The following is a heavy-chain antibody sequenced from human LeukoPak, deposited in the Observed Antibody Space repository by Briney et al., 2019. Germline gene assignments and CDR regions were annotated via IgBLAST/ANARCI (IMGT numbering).Heavy chain of an antibody. CDR3: ARWYYYGSGSSFDP. Sequence: SETLSLTCTVSGYSISSGYYWGWIRQPPGKGLEWIGSIYHSGSTYYNPSLKSRVTISVDTSKNQFSLKLSSVTAADTAVYYCARWYYYGSGSSFDPWGQGTLVTVSS. CDR2: IYHSGST. CDR1: GYSISSGYY. J-gene: IGHJ5*02. V-gene: IGHV4-38-2*02. D-gene: IGHD3-10*01.